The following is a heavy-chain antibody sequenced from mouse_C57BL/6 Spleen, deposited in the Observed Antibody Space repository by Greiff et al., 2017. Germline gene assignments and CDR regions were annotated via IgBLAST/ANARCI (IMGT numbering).Heavy chain of an antibody. V-gene: IGHV1-50*01. J-gene: IGHJ2*01. D-gene: IGHD2-5*01. CDR3: ARSAYYSNDYFDY. CDR2: IDPSDSDT. Sequence: VQLQQPGAELVKPGASVKLSCKASGYTFTSYWMQWVKQRPGQGLEWIGEIDPSDSDTNYNQKFKGKATLTVDTSSSTAYMQLSSLTSEDSAVYYCARSAYYSNDYFDYWGQGTTLTVSS. CDR1: GYTFTSYW.